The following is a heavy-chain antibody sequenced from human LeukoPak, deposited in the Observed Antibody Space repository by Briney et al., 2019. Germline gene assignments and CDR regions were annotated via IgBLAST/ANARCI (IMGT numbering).Heavy chain of an antibody. J-gene: IGHJ4*02. V-gene: IGHV4-34*01. CDR1: GGSFSGFY. Sequence: SETLSPTCGVYGGSFSGFYWSWIRQPPGKGLEWIGKIIHSGNINYNPSLKSRVTMSLDTSKKHFSLKLSSVTAADTAVYYCARGVYSGSYYRWGQGTLVTVSS. CDR3: ARGVYSGSYYR. CDR2: IIHSGNI. D-gene: IGHD1-26*01.